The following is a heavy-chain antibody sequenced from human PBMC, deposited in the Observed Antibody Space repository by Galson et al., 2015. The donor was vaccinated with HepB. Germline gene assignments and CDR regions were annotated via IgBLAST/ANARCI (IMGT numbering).Heavy chain of an antibody. Sequence: SLRLSCAASGFTFSSYAMSWVRQAPGKGLEWVSAISGSGGSTYYAGSVKGRFTISRDNSKNTLYLQMNSLRAEDTAVYYCAKERVSKWELPRRSLDYWGQGTLVTVSS. CDR1: GFTFSSYA. J-gene: IGHJ4*02. CDR2: ISGSGGST. CDR3: AKERVSKWELPRRSLDY. V-gene: IGHV3-23*01. D-gene: IGHD1-26*01.